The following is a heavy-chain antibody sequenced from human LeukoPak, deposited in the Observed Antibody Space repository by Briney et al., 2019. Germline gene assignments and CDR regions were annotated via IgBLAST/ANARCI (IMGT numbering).Heavy chain of an antibody. V-gene: IGHV3-21*01. CDR2: INRDSHYI. CDR1: GFPFISYT. D-gene: IGHD1-14*01. CDR3: ARGSVHTSYDR. J-gene: IGHJ4*02. Sequence: GGSLRLSCAASGFPFISYTINWVRQVPGKGLEWVSSINRDSHYIYYADSVKGRFTISRDNAENSLYLQMDSLRAEDTAVYYCARGSVHTSYDRWGQGTLVTVSS.